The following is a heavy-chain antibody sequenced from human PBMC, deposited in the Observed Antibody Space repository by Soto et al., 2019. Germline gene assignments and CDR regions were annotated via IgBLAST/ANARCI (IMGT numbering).Heavy chain of an antibody. D-gene: IGHD5-12*01. CDR2: ISYDGSNK. Sequence: GGSLRLSCSASGFTFRSYAMHWVRQAPGKGLEWVAVISYDGSNKYYADSVKGRFTISRDNSKNTLYLQMNSLRAEDTAVYYCARDDPATRGGYYYYGMDVWGQGTTVTVSS. CDR1: GFTFRSYA. CDR3: ARDDPATRGGYYYYGMDV. V-gene: IGHV3-30-3*01. J-gene: IGHJ6*02.